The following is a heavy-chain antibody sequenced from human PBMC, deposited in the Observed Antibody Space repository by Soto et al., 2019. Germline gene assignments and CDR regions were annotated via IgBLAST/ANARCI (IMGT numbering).Heavy chain of an antibody. V-gene: IGHV4-39*02. CDR3: ARRGHGYSYFDY. J-gene: IGHJ4*02. Sequence: QLQLQESGPGLVKPSETLSLTCTVSGGSISSSNYYWGWIRQPPGKGLEWIGSIYYSGSTYYNPSLKSRVTISVDTSKNHFSLKLSSVTAADTAVYYCARRGHGYSYFDYWGQGTLVTVSS. D-gene: IGHD4-4*01. CDR1: GGSISSSNYY. CDR2: IYYSGST.